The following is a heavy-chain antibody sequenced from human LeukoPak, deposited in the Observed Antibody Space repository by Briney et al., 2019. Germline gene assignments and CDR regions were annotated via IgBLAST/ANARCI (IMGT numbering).Heavy chain of an antibody. J-gene: IGHJ6*02. Sequence: SETLSLTCTVSGGSISSGHYNWTWIRQPPGKGLEWIGHIFYSGSTYYTPSLTSRVTISVDPSKNQFSLKLSSVTAADTAVYYCARDCSSTSCHSYYYYYGMDVWGQGTTVTVSS. CDR2: IFYSGST. CDR1: GGSISSGHYN. D-gene: IGHD2-2*02. CDR3: ARDCSSTSCHSYYYYYGMDV. V-gene: IGHV4-30-4*01.